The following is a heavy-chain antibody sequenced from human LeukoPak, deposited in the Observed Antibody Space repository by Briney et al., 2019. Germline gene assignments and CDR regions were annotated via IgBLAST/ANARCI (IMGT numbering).Heavy chain of an antibody. CDR3: AKMDYDFWSGTRRYMDV. D-gene: IGHD3-3*01. CDR1: GVTFSSYA. J-gene: IGHJ6*03. V-gene: IGHV3-23*01. CDR2: VSGRGDRI. Sequence: GGSLRLSCVASGVTFSSYAMSWVRQAPGKGLEWASYVSGRGDRIYSADYVKGRFTISRDNSTNIPYMKMNSLRAEDTAVYYCAKMDYDFWSGTRRYMDVWGKGTTVTVSS.